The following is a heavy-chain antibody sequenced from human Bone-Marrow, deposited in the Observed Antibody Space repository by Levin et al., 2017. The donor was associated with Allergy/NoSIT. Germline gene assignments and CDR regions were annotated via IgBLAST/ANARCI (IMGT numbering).Heavy chain of an antibody. CDR2: IYTSGST. J-gene: IGHJ6*02. CDR1: GGSISSSY. CDR3: ARDQNPYGYGMDV. D-gene: IGHD4-17*01. Sequence: SQTLSLTCTVSGGSISSSYWSWIRQPAGKGLEWIGRIYTSGSTNYNPSLKSRVTMSVDTSKNQFSLKLSSVTAADTAVYYCARDQNPYGYGMDVWGQGTTVTVSS. V-gene: IGHV4-4*07.